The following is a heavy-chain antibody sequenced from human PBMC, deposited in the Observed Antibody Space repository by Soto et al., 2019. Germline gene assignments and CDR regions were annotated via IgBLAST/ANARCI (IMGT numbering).Heavy chain of an antibody. CDR3: TRDASRDSSARGWFDP. CDR2: IYYSGTT. J-gene: IGHJ5*02. V-gene: IGHV4-61*01. CDR1: GGPLSSGSYY. Sequence: PSETLSLTCTVSGGPLSSGSYYWSWIRQSPGQGLEWIGYIYYSGTTTYNPSLKSRVSISVDTSKNQFSLRLTSLRAEDTAVYYCTRDASRDSSARGWFDPWGPGALVTVSS. D-gene: IGHD6-13*01.